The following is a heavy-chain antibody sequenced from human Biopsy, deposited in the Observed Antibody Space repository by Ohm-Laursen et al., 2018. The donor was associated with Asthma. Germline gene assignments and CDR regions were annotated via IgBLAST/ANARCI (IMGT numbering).Heavy chain of an antibody. CDR1: GYTFNSAG. CDR2: ISVYNGNT. V-gene: IGHV1-18*01. J-gene: IGHJ6*02. CDR3: ARAVDYSHYYGIDV. D-gene: IGHD3-10*01. Sequence: SVKVSCKASGYTFNSAGITWVRQAPGQGLEWMGWISVYNGNTKVAQKLQDRVTMITDTSTSTACMELRSLRSDDTAVYFRARAVDYSHYYGIDVWGQGTTVTVS.